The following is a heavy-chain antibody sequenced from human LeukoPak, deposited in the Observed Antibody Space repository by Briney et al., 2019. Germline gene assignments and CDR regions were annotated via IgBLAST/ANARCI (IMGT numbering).Heavy chain of an antibody. Sequence: PGGSLRLSCTASGFTFGDYAMSWVRQAPGKGLEWVSSISSSSNYIYYADSVKGRFTISRDNAKNSLYLQMNSLRAEDTAVYYCARGSSGLDYWGQGTLVTVSS. CDR3: ARGSSGLDY. CDR2: ISSSSNYI. V-gene: IGHV3-21*01. CDR1: GFTFGDYA. J-gene: IGHJ4*02. D-gene: IGHD6-19*01.